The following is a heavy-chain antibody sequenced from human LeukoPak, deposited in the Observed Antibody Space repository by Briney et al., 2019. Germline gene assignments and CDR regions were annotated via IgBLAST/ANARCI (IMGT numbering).Heavy chain of an antibody. D-gene: IGHD6-13*01. V-gene: IGHV4-34*01. Sequence: PSETLSLTCAVYGXSFSGYYWSWIRQPPGKGLEWIAEINHSGSTNYNPYLKSRVTISVVTSKNQFSLKLSSGPAADTAVYYCARGPRSSSWYLNYWGQGTLVTVSS. J-gene: IGHJ4*02. CDR3: ARGPRSSSWYLNY. CDR2: INHSGST. CDR1: GXSFSGYY.